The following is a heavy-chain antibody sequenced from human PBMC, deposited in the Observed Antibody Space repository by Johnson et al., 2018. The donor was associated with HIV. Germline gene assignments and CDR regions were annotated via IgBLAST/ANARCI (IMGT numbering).Heavy chain of an antibody. V-gene: IGHV3-53*01. CDR3: ERDQTIQLWSDAFDI. CDR1: GFTVSSNY. CDR2: ISGSGGST. Sequence: VQLVESGGGLIPPGGSLRLSCAASGFTVSSNYMSWVRQAPGKGLEWVSVISGSGGSTYYADSVKGRFTISRDNAKNSLYLQMNSLRAEDTAVYYCERDQTIQLWSDAFDIWGQGTMVTVSS. J-gene: IGHJ3*02. D-gene: IGHD5-18*01.